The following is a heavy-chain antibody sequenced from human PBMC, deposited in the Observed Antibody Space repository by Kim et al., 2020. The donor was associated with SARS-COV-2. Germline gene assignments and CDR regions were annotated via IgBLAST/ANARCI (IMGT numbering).Heavy chain of an antibody. CDR3: ARFLSSSCIDY. Sequence: SETLSLTCAVYGGSFSGYYWSWIRQPPGKGLEWIGEINHSGSTNYNPSLKSRVTISVDTSKNQFSLKLSSVTAADTAVYYCARFLSSSCIDYWGQGTLVT. J-gene: IGHJ4*02. D-gene: IGHD6-13*01. CDR2: INHSGST. CDR1: GGSFSGYY. V-gene: IGHV4-34*01.